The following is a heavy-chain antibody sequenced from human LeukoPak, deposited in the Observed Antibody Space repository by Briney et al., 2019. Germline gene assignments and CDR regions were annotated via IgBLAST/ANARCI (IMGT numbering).Heavy chain of an antibody. CDR2: INHSGST. CDR3: ASTPEGLVQGSYYFDY. V-gene: IGHV4-34*01. J-gene: IGHJ4*02. Sequence: SETLSLTCAVYGGSFSGYYWSWIRQPPGKGLEWIGEINHSGSTNYNPSLKSRVTISVDTSKNQFSLKLSSVTAADTAVYYCASTPEGLVQGSYYFDYWGQGTLVTVSS. D-gene: IGHD1-1*01. CDR1: GGSFSGYY.